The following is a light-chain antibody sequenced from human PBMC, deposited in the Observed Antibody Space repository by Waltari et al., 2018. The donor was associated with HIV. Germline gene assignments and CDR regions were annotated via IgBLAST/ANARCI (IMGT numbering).Light chain of an antibody. CDR3: AAWGDSMNVV. CDR1: RSHIVPVT. J-gene: IGLJ2*01. CDR2: SNN. V-gene: IGLV1-44*01. Sequence: VPTSLPSPPATPVQQVTIPCSRRRSHIVPVTLLWYQQPPGTAPKLLIYSNNKRPSGVPNRFSGSKSGTTASLAISGLQAEDEADYYCAAWGDSMNVVFGGGTKLTVL.